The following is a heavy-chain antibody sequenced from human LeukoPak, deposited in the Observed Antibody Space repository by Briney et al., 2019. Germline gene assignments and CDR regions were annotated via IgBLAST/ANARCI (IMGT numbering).Heavy chain of an antibody. J-gene: IGHJ6*04. Sequence: SVKVSCKASGGTFSSYTISWVRQAPGQGLEWMGRIIPILGTANYAQKFQGRVTITADKSTSTAYMELSSLRSEDTAVYYCARNYYGSGSYYNPVYYYGMDVWGKGTTVTVSS. V-gene: IGHV1-69*08. CDR2: IIPILGTA. D-gene: IGHD3-10*01. CDR1: GGTFSSYT. CDR3: ARNYYGSGSYYNPVYYYGMDV.